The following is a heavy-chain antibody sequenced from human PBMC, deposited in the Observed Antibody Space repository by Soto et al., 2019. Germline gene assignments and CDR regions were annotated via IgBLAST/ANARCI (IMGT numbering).Heavy chain of an antibody. J-gene: IGHJ4*02. CDR2: IIPIFGTA. Sequence: QVQLVQSGAEVKKPGSSVKVSCKASGGTFSSYAISWVRQAPGRGLEWMGGIIPIFGTANYAQKFQGRVTITADESTSTAYMELSSLRSEDTAVYYCARDWDYYGSGSYILDYWGQGTLVTVSS. V-gene: IGHV1-69*01. CDR3: ARDWDYYGSGSYILDY. CDR1: GGTFSSYA. D-gene: IGHD3-10*01.